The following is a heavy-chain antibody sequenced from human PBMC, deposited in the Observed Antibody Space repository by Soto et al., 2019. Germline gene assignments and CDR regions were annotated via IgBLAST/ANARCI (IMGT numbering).Heavy chain of an antibody. CDR2: IIPIFGTA. CDR3: ASTKYDSSAYYYWYLGL. D-gene: IGHD3-22*01. V-gene: IGHV1-69*06. Sequence: QVELVQSGAEVKKPGSSVKVSCQASEDTFRNYAISWVRQAPGQGLQWMGGIIPIFGTANYAQKCQSRTTITADTSANTVYLELSSLRSEDTAAYYCASTKYDSSAYYYWYLGLWGRGTLVTVSS. CDR1: EDTFRNYA. J-gene: IGHJ2*01.